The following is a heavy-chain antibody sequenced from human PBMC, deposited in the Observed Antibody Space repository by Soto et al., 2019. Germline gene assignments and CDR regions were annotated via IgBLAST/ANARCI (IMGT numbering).Heavy chain of an antibody. J-gene: IGHJ4*02. CDR3: AREASVLIPAAQPSRFDA. CDR2: ISPYSGYT. V-gene: IGHV1-18*01. CDR1: GYSFMRYG. Sequence: ASVKVSCKGFGYSFMRYGINWVRQAPGQGLEWVGWISPYSGYTHSAQKFHGRLTLTTDTAASTAYMELRILRSADTALYYCAREASVLIPAAQPSRFDAWGQGTLVTVSS. D-gene: IGHD2-2*01.